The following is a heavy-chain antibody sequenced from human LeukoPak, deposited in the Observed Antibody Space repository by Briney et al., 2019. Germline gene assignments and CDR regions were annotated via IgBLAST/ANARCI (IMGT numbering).Heavy chain of an antibody. CDR3: ARAFTPALGGPEGIWAYYFDY. J-gene: IGHJ4*02. V-gene: IGHV4-59*01. CDR2: IYYSGST. D-gene: IGHD1-14*01. Sequence: SETLSLTCTVSGGSISSYYWSWIRQPPGKGLEWIGYIYYSGSTNYNPSLKSQVTISVDTSKNQFSLKLSSVTAADTAVYYCARAFTPALGGPEGIWAYYFDYWGQGTLVTVSS. CDR1: GGSISSYY.